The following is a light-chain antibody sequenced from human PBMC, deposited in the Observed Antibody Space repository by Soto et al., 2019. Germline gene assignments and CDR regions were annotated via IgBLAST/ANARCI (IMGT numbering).Light chain of an antibody. CDR3: QQYDTSLWAYT. CDR2: SAS. Sequence: EIAWTQSPVTLSLSPGDRATLSCRASQSVSGSSLAWYQQKPGQAPRLVIYSASSRATDFPDRFICSGSGADFALTISRVEPEDLALYHCQQYDTSLWAYTFGQGTKLEIK. J-gene: IGKJ2*01. CDR1: QSVSGSS. V-gene: IGKV3-20*01.